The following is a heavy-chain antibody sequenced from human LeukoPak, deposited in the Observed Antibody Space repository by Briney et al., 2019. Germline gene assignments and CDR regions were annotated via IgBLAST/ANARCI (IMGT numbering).Heavy chain of an antibody. J-gene: IGHJ4*02. CDR1: GFTFSSYN. D-gene: IGHD1-26*01. Sequence: GGSLRLSCAASGFTFSSYNMNWVRQAPGKGLEWVSYISSGLSTIYYADSVKGRFTISRDNAKNSLYLQMNSLRDEDTAVYYCARGMVGAAPFDYWGQGTLVTVSS. V-gene: IGHV3-48*02. CDR3: ARGMVGAAPFDY. CDR2: ISSGLSTI.